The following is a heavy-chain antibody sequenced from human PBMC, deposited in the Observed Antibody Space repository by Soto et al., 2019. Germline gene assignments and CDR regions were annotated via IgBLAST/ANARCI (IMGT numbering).Heavy chain of an antibody. CDR3: ARLEYSSSSGKGGYYYCYGMAV. Sequence: SETLSLTCAVYVGSFSGYDWSLIRQRPGKGLECIWEINHSGSTNYNPSLKSRVTISVDTSKNQFSLKLSSVTAADTAVYYCARLEYSSSSGKGGYYYCYGMAVWGQGTTVTVSS. D-gene: IGHD6-6*01. J-gene: IGHJ6*01. CDR1: VGSFSGYD. CDR2: INHSGST. V-gene: IGHV4-34*01.